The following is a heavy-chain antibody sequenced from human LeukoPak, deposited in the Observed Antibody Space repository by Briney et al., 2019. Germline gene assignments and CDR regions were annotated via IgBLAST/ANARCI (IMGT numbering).Heavy chain of an antibody. J-gene: IGHJ3*02. D-gene: IGHD4-17*01. V-gene: IGHV1-18*01. Sequence: ASVKVSCKASGYTFTSYGISWVGQAPGQGLEWMGWISAYNGNTNYAQKLQGRVTMTTDTSTSTAYMELRSLRSDDTAVYYCARGGTTVTTKDDAFDIWGQGTMVTVSS. CDR1: GYTFTSYG. CDR3: ARGGTTVTTKDDAFDI. CDR2: ISAYNGNT.